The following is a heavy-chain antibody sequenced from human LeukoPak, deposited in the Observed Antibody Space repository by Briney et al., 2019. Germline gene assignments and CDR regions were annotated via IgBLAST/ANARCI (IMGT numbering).Heavy chain of an antibody. D-gene: IGHD3-22*01. CDR2: ISSSSSYI. V-gene: IGHV3-21*01. J-gene: IGHJ3*02. Sequence: PGGSLRLSCAASGFTFSSYSMNWVRQPPGKGLEWVSSISSSSSYIYYADSVKGRFTISRDNSKNTLYLQMNSLRAEDTAVYYCARALDYYDRSGYFAGAFDIWGQGTMVTVSS. CDR1: GFTFSSYS. CDR3: ARALDYYDRSGYFAGAFDI.